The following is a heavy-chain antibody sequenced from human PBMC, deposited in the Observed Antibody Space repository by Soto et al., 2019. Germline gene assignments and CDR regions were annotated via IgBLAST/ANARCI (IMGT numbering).Heavy chain of an antibody. Sequence: EVQLVESGGGLVQPGRSLRLSCAASGFTFDDYALHWVRQAPGKGLEWVSGISWNSGTIGYADSVQGRFAISRDNAKNSLSLQMTSVRAEDTAVYYSVTAGGPAAAYLEFDYWGQGTLITVSS. CDR2: ISWNSGTI. D-gene: IGHD6-13*01. CDR1: GFTFDDYA. V-gene: IGHV3-9*01. J-gene: IGHJ4*02. CDR3: VTAGGPAAAYLEFDY.